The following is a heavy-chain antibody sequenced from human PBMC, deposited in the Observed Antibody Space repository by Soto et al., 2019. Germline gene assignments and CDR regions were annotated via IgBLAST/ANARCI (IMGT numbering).Heavy chain of an antibody. CDR2: ISHSGST. J-gene: IGHJ6*02. CDR1: CGSISRRTW. Sequence: QMQLHESGPGLVKASETLSLTCGVSCGSISRRTWWSGVRQPPGQGLEWIGEISHSGSTNYNPNLTSRVTISIDTYNNHSSLNVSSVTAADTAVYYCVRHQGDSNFHGRDAMDVWGQGTTVTASS. CDR3: VRHQGDSNFHGRDAMDV. V-gene: IGHV4-4*02. D-gene: IGHD4-4*01.